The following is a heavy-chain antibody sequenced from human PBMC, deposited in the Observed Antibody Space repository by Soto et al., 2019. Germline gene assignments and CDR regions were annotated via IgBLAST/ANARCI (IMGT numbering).Heavy chain of an antibody. J-gene: IGHJ4*02. V-gene: IGHV4-39*01. CDR1: GGSIISSSYY. CDR3: ARHNIPSDSSGYSPFY. CDR2: IYYSGST. D-gene: IGHD3-22*01. Sequence: SETLSLTCTVSGGSIISSSYYWGLIRQPPGKGLEWIGSIYYSGSTYYNPSLKSRVTISVDTSKNQFSLKLRSVTAADTAVYYCARHNIPSDSSGYSPFYWGQGILVTVSS.